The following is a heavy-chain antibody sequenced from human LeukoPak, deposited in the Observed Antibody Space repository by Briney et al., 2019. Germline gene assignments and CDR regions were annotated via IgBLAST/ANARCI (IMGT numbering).Heavy chain of an antibody. J-gene: IGHJ6*02. CDR1: GDSVSSNSAA. Sequence: SQTLSLTCAISGDSVSSNSAAWNWIRQSPSGGLEWLGRTYYRSKWFYDYALFVKSRITINPDTSKNQFSLHLKSVTPEDTAVYYCVRDPAYNYGMDVWGQGTTVTVSS. D-gene: IGHD2-2*01. V-gene: IGHV6-1*01. CDR2: TYYRSKWFY. CDR3: VRDPAYNYGMDV.